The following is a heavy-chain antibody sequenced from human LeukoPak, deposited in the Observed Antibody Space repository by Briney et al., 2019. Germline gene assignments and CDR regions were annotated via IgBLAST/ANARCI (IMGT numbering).Heavy chain of an antibody. CDR1: GGSISSGDYY. D-gene: IGHD6-19*01. V-gene: IGHV4-39*01. Sequence: PSETLSLTCTVSGGSISSGDYYWSWIRQPPGKGLEWIATIYYNGNTFYNPSLKSRVAISIGMSKSQFSLHLSSVTAADTAIYYCARLTALAGHRGGFDIWGPGTMVTVSS. CDR2: IYYNGNT. CDR3: ARLTALAGHRGGFDI. J-gene: IGHJ3*02.